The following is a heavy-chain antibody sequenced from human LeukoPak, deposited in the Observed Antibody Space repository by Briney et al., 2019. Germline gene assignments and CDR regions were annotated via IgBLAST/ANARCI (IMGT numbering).Heavy chain of an antibody. CDR1: GGTFSSYA. CDR3: VMALTGYCSSTSCYYYYGMDV. J-gene: IGHJ6*04. CDR2: IIPIFGTA. D-gene: IGHD2-2*01. V-gene: IGHV1-69*13. Sequence: SAKVSCKASGGTFSSYAISWVRQAPGQGLEWMGGIIPIFGTANYAQKFQGRVTITADESTSTAYMELSSLRSEDTAVYYYVMALTGYCSSTSCYYYYGMDVWGKGTAVTVSS.